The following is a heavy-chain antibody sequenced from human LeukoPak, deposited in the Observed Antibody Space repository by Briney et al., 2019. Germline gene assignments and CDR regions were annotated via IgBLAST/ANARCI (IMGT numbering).Heavy chain of an antibody. CDR3: AISYYGSGSYTYFDY. Sequence: GASVKVSCKASGGTFSSYAISWVRQAPGQGLEWMGGIIPIFGTANYAQKFQGRVTITADESTSTAYMELSSLRSEDTAVYYCAISYYGSGSYTYFDYWGQGTLVTVSS. CDR2: IIPIFGTA. V-gene: IGHV1-69*13. D-gene: IGHD3-10*01. CDR1: GGTFSSYA. J-gene: IGHJ4*02.